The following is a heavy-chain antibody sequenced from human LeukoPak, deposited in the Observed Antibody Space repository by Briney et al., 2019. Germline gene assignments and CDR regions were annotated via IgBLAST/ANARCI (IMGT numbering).Heavy chain of an antibody. V-gene: IGHV1-2*02. CDR1: GYIFTDYH. J-gene: IGHJ4*02. D-gene: IGHD1-26*01. CDR3: ATGAYTYYTEY. CDR2: INPNSGDT. Sequence: GASVNVSCNASGYIFTDYHMHWVRQTPGQGLEWVGWINPNSGDTNYPQKFQGRVTMTRDTSISTAYMELSRLRSDDTAVYYCATGAYTYYTEYWGQGTVVAVSS.